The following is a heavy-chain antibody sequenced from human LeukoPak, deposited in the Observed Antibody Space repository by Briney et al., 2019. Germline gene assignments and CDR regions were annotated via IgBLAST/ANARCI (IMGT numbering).Heavy chain of an antibody. CDR1: GFTFSSYA. CDR2: ISGSGGST. J-gene: IGHJ6*02. CDR3: AKDHHVVRYYYGSGSPPIYGMDV. D-gene: IGHD3-10*01. V-gene: IGHV3-23*01. Sequence: PGGSLRLSCAASGFTFSSYAMSWVRQAPGKGLEWVSAISGSGGSTYYADSVKGRFTISRDNSKNTLYLQMNSLRAEDTAVYYCAKDHHVVRYYYGSGSPPIYGMDVWGQGTTVTVSS.